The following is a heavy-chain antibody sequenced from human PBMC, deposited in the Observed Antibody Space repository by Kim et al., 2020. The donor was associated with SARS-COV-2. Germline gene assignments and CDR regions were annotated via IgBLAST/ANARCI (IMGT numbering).Heavy chain of an antibody. J-gene: IGHJ4*02. Sequence: VKGRFTISRDNSKNTLYLQMNSLRAEDTAVYYCAKGVPSAIAVAGYYFDYWGQGTLVTVSS. CDR3: AKGVPSAIAVAGYYFDY. V-gene: IGHV3-23*01. D-gene: IGHD6-19*01.